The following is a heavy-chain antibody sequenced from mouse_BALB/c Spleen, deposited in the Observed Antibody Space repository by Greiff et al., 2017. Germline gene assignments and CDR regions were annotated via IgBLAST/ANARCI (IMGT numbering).Heavy chain of an antibody. CDR1: GYTFTSYW. V-gene: IGHV1-7*01. CDR2: INPSTGYT. Sequence: VQLQQSGAELAKPGASVKMSCKASGYTFTSYWMHWVKQRPGQGLEWIGYINPSTGYTEYNQKFKDKATLTADKSSSTAYMQLSSLTSEDSAVYYCARRGYGNYDYYAMDYWGQGTSVTVSS. J-gene: IGHJ4*01. CDR3: ARRGYGNYDYYAMDY. D-gene: IGHD2-10*02.